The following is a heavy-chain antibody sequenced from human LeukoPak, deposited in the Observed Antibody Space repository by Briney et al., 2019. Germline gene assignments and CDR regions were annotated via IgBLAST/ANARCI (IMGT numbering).Heavy chain of an antibody. CDR1: GFIVSNNY. CDR3: AKDRLSLYCSGGSCFAFDY. V-gene: IGHV3-53*01. Sequence: GGSLRLSCAASGFIVSNNYMNWVRQAPGKGLEWVSVIYYGGSTYYGDSVKGRFTISRDNSKNTIYLQMNSLRAEDTAVYYCAKDRLSLYCSGGSCFAFDYWGQGTLVTVSS. D-gene: IGHD2-15*01. J-gene: IGHJ4*02. CDR2: IYYGGST.